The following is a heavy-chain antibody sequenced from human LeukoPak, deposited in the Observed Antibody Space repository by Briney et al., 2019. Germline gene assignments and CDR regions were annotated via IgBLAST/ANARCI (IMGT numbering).Heavy chain of an antibody. J-gene: IGHJ4*02. V-gene: IGHV3-30*03. D-gene: IGHD5-18*01. Sequence: GGSLRLSCAASGFTFSSYGMHWVRQAPGKGLEWVAVISYDGSNKYYADSVKGRFTISRDNSKNTLYLQMNSLRAEDTAVYYCARARGYSYGPYFDYWGQGTLVTVSS. CDR2: ISYDGSNK. CDR3: ARARGYSYGPYFDY. CDR1: GFTFSSYG.